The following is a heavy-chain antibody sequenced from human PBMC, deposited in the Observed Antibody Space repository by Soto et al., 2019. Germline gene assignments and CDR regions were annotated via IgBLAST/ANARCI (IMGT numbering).Heavy chain of an antibody. J-gene: IGHJ4*02. D-gene: IGHD5-12*01. V-gene: IGHV4-30-2*01. Sequence: QRQLQESGSGLVKPSQTLSLTCAVSGGSIPSGGYSWIWIRQPPAKGLEWIGYIYHGGSTYYNPSRKSRDPISVGRSKNQFCMKLSSVTAADTAVYYCARVGGYAYVDSWGQVTLVTVSS. CDR1: GGSIPSGGYS. CDR2: IYHGGST. CDR3: ARVGGYAYVDS.